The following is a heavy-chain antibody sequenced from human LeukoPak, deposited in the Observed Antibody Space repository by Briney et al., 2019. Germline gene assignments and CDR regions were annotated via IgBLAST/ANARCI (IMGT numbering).Heavy chain of an antibody. Sequence: GGSLRLSCAASGFTFRSYVMHWVRQAPGKGLEWVSSISSSSSYIYYADSVKGRFTISRDNAKNSLYLQMNSLRAEDTAVYYCARLMVRGVITDYWGQGTLVTVSS. V-gene: IGHV3-21*01. CDR3: ARLMVRGVITDY. D-gene: IGHD3-10*01. CDR2: ISSSSSYI. J-gene: IGHJ4*02. CDR1: GFTFRSYV.